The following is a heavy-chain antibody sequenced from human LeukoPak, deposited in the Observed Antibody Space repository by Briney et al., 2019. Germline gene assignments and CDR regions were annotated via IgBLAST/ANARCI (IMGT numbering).Heavy chain of an antibody. CDR2: FDPEDGET. CDR3: ATDLGGDRTFDP. J-gene: IGHJ5*02. CDR1: GYTLTELS. Sequence: ASVKVSCKVSGYTLTELSMHWVRQAPGKGLEWMGGFDPEDGETIYAQKFQGRVTMTEDTSIDTAYMELSSLRSEDTAVYYCATDLGGDRTFDPWGQGTLVTVSS. D-gene: IGHD2-21*02. V-gene: IGHV1-24*01.